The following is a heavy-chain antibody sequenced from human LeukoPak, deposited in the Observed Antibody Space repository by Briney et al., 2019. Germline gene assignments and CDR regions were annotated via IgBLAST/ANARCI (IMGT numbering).Heavy chain of an antibody. CDR1: GGSISSSAYY. D-gene: IGHD5-18*01. CDR3: ARHTAMGSPLYY. V-gene: IGHV4-39*01. J-gene: IGHJ4*02. CDR2: RYYSGSA. Sequence: SETLSLTCTVSGGSISSSAYYWGWIRQPPGKGLEWIGSRYYSGSAYYNPSLKTRVTISVDSSKNQFPLKMSSVTAADTAVYYCARHTAMGSPLYYWGQGALVTVSS.